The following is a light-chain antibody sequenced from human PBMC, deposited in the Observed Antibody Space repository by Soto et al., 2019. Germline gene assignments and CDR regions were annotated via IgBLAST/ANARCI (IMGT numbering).Light chain of an antibody. V-gene: IGKV1D-12*01. Sequence: DIQVTQSPSSLSASAGDRVTITCRASQGISTWLTWYQQKPGKAPKLLISAASTLQSGVPSRFSGSGSGTDFTLTISSLQPEDFATYYCQQSYTFPWTLGQGTKVEMK. CDR1: QGISTW. CDR2: AAS. CDR3: QQSYTFPWT. J-gene: IGKJ1*01.